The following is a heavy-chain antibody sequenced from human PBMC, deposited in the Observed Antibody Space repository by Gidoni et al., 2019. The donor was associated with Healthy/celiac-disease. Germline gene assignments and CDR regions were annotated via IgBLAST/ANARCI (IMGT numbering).Heavy chain of an antibody. Sequence: EVPLVESGGVVVQPGGSLRLSCAASGFTFDDYSMHWVRQAPGKGLEWVSLISWDGGTTYYADSVKGRFTISRDNSRHSLSLQMNSLRTEDTALYYCAKDTSSYFDSSGVIDYWGQGTLVTVSS. V-gene: IGHV3-43*01. CDR1: GFTFDDYS. CDR2: ISWDGGTT. CDR3: AKDTSSYFDSSGVIDY. J-gene: IGHJ4*02. D-gene: IGHD3-22*01.